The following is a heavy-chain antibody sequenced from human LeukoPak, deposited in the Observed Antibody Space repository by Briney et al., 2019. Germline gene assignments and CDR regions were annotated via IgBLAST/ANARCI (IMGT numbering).Heavy chain of an antibody. CDR2: ISPNSAYT. J-gene: IGHJ3*02. CDR1: GYTFTSYD. CDR3: ARRRIAARLHTMVRSAGAFDI. V-gene: IGHV1-8*02. D-gene: IGHD6-6*01. Sequence: GASVKVSCKASGYTFTSYDINWVRQATGQGLEWVGSISPNSAYTSYAQKFQGRVTMTRDMSTSTVYMELSSLRSEDTAVYYCARRRIAARLHTMVRSAGAFDIWGQGTMVTVSS.